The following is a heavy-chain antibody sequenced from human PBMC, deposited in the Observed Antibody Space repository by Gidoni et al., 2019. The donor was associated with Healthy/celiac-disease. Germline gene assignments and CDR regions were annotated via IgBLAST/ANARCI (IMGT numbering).Heavy chain of an antibody. V-gene: IGHV3-23*01. CDR2: ISGSGGST. D-gene: IGHD6-13*01. CDR1: GFTFSSYA. Sequence: EVQLLESWGGLVQPGGSLRLSCAASGFTFSSYAMSWVRQAPGKGLEWVSAISGSGGSTYYADSVKGRFTISRDNSKNTLYLQMKSLRAEDTAVYYCARQLTGIAAAGLFDYWGQGTLVTVSS. J-gene: IGHJ4*02. CDR3: ARQLTGIAAAGLFDY.